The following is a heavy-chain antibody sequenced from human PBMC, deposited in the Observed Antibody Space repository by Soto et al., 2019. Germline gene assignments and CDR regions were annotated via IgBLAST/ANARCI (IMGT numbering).Heavy chain of an antibody. D-gene: IGHD6-13*01. CDR2: INPSGGST. V-gene: IGHV1-46*03. Sequence: ASVKVSCKASGYTFTSYYMHWVRQAPGQGLEWMGIINPSGGSTSYAQKFQGRVTMTRDTSTSTVYMELSSLRSEDTAVYYCARILAAAGAGTGTWGMDVWGQGTTVTVSS. CDR3: ARILAAAGAGTGTWGMDV. J-gene: IGHJ6*02. CDR1: GYTFTSYY.